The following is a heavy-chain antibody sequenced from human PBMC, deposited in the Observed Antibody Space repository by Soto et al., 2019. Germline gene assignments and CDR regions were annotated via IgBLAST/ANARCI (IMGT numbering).Heavy chain of an antibody. CDR1: GIDLSIYW. J-gene: IGHJ4*02. CDR2: INPESTTI. D-gene: IGHD2-15*01. CDR3: TKDTFGGRES. V-gene: IGHV3-74*01. Sequence: EAQLVESGGGLVQPGGSLRLSCTGSGIDLSIYWMHWVRQAPGKGLVWVSRINPESTTISYADSVKGRFTISRDNAENTLFLHMNSLSAEDTGVYYCTKDTFGGRESGGQGTLGTVSS.